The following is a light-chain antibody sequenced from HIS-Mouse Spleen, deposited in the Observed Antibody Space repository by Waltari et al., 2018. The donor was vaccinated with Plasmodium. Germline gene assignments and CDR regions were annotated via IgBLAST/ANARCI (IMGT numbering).Light chain of an antibody. V-gene: IGKV2-28*01. CDR2: LGS. J-gene: IGKJ4*01. CDR1: QSLLHSNGYND. Sequence: DIVMTQSPLSLPVTPGEPASISCRYSQSLLHSNGYNDLDWYLQKPGQSPQLLIDLGSNRASGVPDRFSGSGSGTDFTLKISRVEAEDVGVYYCMQALQTPLTFGGGTKVEIK. CDR3: MQALQTPLT.